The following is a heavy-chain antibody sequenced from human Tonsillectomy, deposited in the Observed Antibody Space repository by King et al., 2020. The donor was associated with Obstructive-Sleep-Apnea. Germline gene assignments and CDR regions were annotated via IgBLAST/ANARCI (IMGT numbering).Heavy chain of an antibody. Sequence: MQLQESGPGLVKPSETLSLTCTVSGGSISSSSYYWGWIRQPPGKGLEWIGSIYYSGSTYYNPSLKSRVTISVDTSKNQFSLKLSSVTAADTAVYYCARGGIWRRTWADYWGQGTLVTVSS. CDR2: IYYSGST. J-gene: IGHJ4*02. CDR1: GGSISSSSYY. V-gene: IGHV4-39*07. D-gene: IGHD1-1*01. CDR3: ARGGIWRRTWADY.